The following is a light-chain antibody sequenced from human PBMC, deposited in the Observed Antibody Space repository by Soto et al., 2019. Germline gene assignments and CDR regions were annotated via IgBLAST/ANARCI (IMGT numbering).Light chain of an antibody. CDR2: DAV. V-gene: IGKV3-20*01. J-gene: IGKJ2*01. CDR3: HQYGSSLGT. CDR1: QSVTGTN. Sequence: PGEGATLSCRASQSVTGTNLAWYQQRAGQAPRLLIYDAVRRATGIPDRFSGSGSGTDFTLTISRPEPEDFAVYYCHQYGSSLGTFGQGTKVEV.